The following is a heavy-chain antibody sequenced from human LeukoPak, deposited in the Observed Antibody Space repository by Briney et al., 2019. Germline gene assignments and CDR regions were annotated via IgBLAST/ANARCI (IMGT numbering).Heavy chain of an antibody. D-gene: IGHD2-8*01. V-gene: IGHV1-2*02. CDR2: INPNSGGT. CDR3: GRSMSYYYHLYMYV. CDR1: GYTFTGYY. Sequence: PKASVKVSCKSSGYTFTGYYMHWVRQAPGQGLEWMGGINPNSGGTNYAQKLQGRVTMTTDTSTSTPYMEMRSLRSDDTAVYYCGRSMSYYYHLYMYVGGKGTTATVSS. J-gene: IGHJ6*03.